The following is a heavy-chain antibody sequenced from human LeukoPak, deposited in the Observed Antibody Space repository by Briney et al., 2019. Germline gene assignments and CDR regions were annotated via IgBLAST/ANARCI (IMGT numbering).Heavy chain of an antibody. CDR2: INHSGST. D-gene: IGHD3-10*01. J-gene: IGHJ5*02. V-gene: IGHV4-34*01. Sequence: PSDTLSLTCADYVGSFSGYCWSWIRQPPGKGLEWIGEINHSGSTNYNPSLKSRVTISVDTSKNQFSLKLSSVTAADTAVYYCARGGSGPRRFDPWGQGTLVTVSS. CDR1: VGSFSGYC. CDR3: ARGGSGPRRFDP.